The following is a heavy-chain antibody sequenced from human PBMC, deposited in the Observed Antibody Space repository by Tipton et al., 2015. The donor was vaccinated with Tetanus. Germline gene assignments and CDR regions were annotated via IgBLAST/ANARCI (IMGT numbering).Heavy chain of an antibody. CDR3: ARDGWGLTNWFDP. J-gene: IGHJ5*02. D-gene: IGHD7-27*01. Sequence: TLSLTCTVSGGSISSGGYYWSWIRQPPGKGLEWIGEINHSGSTNYNPSLKSRVTVSVDTSKNQFSLKLSSVTAADTAVYYCARDGWGLTNWFDPWGQGTLVTVSS. CDR1: GGSISSGGYY. V-gene: IGHV4-61*08. CDR2: INHSGST.